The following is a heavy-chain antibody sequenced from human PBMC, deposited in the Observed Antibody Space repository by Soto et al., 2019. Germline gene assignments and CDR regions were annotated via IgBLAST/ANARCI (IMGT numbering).Heavy chain of an antibody. J-gene: IGHJ6*02. CDR3: ASESREFSSSGGLDV. CDR1: GGSVNSDSYY. D-gene: IGHD3-10*01. Sequence: QVQLQESGPGLVKPSEALSLTCTVSGGSVNSDSYYWTWIRQPPGKRLEWIGSLYYSGSTNYNPSLKSPGTISVDTSKNQFSLKLSSVTAADTAVYFCASESREFSSSGGLDVWGQGTTVTVSS. V-gene: IGHV4-61*01. CDR2: LYYSGST.